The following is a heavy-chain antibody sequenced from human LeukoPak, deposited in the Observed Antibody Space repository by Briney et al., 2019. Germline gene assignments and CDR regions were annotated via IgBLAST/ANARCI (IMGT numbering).Heavy chain of an antibody. V-gene: IGHV4-59*08. D-gene: IGHD3-10*01. J-gene: IGHJ3*02. CDR3: ARLRITMVRGARAFDI. Sequence: SETLSLTCTVSGGSISSYYWSWIRQPPGKGLEWIGYIYYSGSTNYNPSLKSRVTISVDTSKNQFSLKLSSVTAADTAVYYCARLRITMVRGARAFDIWGQGTMVTVSS. CDR2: IYYSGST. CDR1: GGSISSYY.